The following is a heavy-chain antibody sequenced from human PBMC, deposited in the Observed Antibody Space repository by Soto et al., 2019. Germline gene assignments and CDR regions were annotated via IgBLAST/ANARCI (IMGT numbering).Heavy chain of an antibody. Sequence: HPGRSLKLSCAASGFTFSSYSMNWVRQAPGKGLEWVSYNSSNSSTIYYADSVKGRFTISRDNAKNSLYLQKNSLRDEDTAVYYCARHLGGYLDYWGQGTLVTVSS. CDR2: NSSNSSTI. CDR1: GFTFSSYS. J-gene: IGHJ4*02. CDR3: ARHLGGYLDY. D-gene: IGHD2-15*01. V-gene: IGHV3-48*02.